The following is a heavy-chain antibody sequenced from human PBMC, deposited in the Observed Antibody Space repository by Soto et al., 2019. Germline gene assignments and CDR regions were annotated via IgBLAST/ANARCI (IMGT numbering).Heavy chain of an antibody. V-gene: IGHV3-72*01. CDR3: ARGARYSSGCGAFDI. J-gene: IGHJ3*02. CDR2: TRNKANSYTT. Sequence: GGSLRLSCAASGFTFSDHYMDWVRQAPGKGLEWVGRTRNKANSYTTEYAASVKGRFTISRDDSKNSLYLQMNSLKTEDTAVYYCARGARYSSGCGAFDIWGQGTMVTVSS. D-gene: IGHD6-19*01. CDR1: GFTFSDHY.